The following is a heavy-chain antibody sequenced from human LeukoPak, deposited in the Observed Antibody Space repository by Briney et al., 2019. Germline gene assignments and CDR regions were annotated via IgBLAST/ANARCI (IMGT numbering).Heavy chain of an antibody. J-gene: IGHJ4*02. D-gene: IGHD4-17*01. V-gene: IGHV3-30-3*01. CDR1: GLTFGSYA. CDR2: MSFDGTHI. Sequence: PGGSLRLPCAASGLTFGSYAMHWVRQAPGKGLEWVAVMSFDGTHIYYADSVKGRFTISRDNAKNSLYLQMNSLRAEDTAVYYCARVSGGDPYYFDYWGQGTLVTVSS. CDR3: ARVSGGDPYYFDY.